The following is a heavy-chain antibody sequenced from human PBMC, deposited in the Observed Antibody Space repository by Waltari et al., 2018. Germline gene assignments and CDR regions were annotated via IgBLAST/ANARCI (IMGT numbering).Heavy chain of an antibody. CDR2: IYYSGST. J-gene: IGHJ3*02. V-gene: IGHV4-39*07. D-gene: IGHD3-3*01. CDR3: ARAAGLYYDFWSGYYNAFDI. Sequence: QLQLQESGPGLVKPSETLSLTCTVSGGSISSSSYYWGWIRQPPGKGLEWIGSIYYSGSTDYNPSLKSRVTISVDTSKNQFSLKLSSVTAADTAVYYCARAAGLYYDFWSGYYNAFDIWGQGTMVTVSS. CDR1: GGSISSSSYY.